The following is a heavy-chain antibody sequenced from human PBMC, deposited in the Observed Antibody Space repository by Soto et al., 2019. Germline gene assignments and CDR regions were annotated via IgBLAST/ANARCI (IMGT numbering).Heavy chain of an antibody. Sequence: PGGSLRLSCAASGFTFSSYGMHWVRQAPGKGLEWVAVIWYDGSNKYYADSVKGRFTISRDNSKNTLYLQMNSLRAEDTAVYYCARDKYCGRGCPTRGIAAAGNVGRYGMDVWGQGTTVTVSS. V-gene: IGHV3-33*01. D-gene: IGHD6-13*01. J-gene: IGHJ6*02. CDR2: IWYDGSNK. CDR1: GFTFSSYG. CDR3: ARDKYCGRGCPTRGIAAAGNVGRYGMDV.